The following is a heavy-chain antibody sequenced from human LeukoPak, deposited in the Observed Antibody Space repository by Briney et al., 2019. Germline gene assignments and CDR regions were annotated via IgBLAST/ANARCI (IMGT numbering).Heavy chain of an antibody. CDR2: ISGSGGST. Sequence: GGSLRLSCAASGFTFSSYAMSWVRQAPGKGLEWVSAISGSGGSTYYADSSKGRLTISRDNSKNTLYLQMNSLRAEDTAVYYCAKGIEVGSSGWYWGRYYYGMDVWGQGTTVTVSS. CDR3: AKGIEVGSSGWYWGRYYYGMDV. CDR1: GFTFSSYA. J-gene: IGHJ6*02. V-gene: IGHV3-23*01. D-gene: IGHD6-19*01.